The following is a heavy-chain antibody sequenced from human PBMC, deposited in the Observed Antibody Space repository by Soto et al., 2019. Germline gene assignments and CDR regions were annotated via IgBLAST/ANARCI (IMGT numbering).Heavy chain of an antibody. D-gene: IGHD1-7*01. J-gene: IGHJ4*02. V-gene: IGHV3-33*01. CDR3: ARDEGLLNWNYKSGYFDY. CDR1: GFTFSSYG. Sequence: QVQLVESGGGVVQPGRSLRLSCAASGFTFSSYGMHWVRQAPGKGLEWVAVIWYDGSNKYYADSVKGRFTISRDNSKNTLYLQMNSLRAEDTAVYYCARDEGLLNWNYKSGYFDYWGQGTLVTVSS. CDR2: IWYDGSNK.